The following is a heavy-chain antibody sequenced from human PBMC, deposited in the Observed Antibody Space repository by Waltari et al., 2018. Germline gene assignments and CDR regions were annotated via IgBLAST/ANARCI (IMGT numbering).Heavy chain of an antibody. CDR2: ISPNSGNT. CDR3: ARGDFRLSYYYMDV. D-gene: IGHD3-3*01. Sequence: QVQLVQSGAEVKKPGASVKVSCKASGYTFTGYYIHWVRQAPGQGLAWMGWISPNSGNTNDAQKFQGRVTMTRDTSTTTAYMELSRLTSDDTAVFYCARGDFRLSYYYMDVWGKGTTVTVSS. J-gene: IGHJ6*03. CDR1: GYTFTGYY. V-gene: IGHV1-2*02.